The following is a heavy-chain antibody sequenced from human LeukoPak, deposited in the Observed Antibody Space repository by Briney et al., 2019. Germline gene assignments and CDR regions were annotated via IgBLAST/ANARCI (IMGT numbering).Heavy chain of an antibody. CDR1: GYTFTSYH. CDR3: ARGMFDNSGHYYYFYYALDV. J-gene: IGHJ6*02. V-gene: IGHV1-8*01. Sequence: ASVKVSCKASGYTFTSYHIDWVRQAPGQGPEWMGWMNAKSGHTGYAQNLEGRVTMTRDTSTNTAYLELRGLRSGDPAVYFCARGMFDNSGHYYYFYYALDVWGQGTTVTVSS. CDR2: MNAKSGHT. D-gene: IGHD3-22*01.